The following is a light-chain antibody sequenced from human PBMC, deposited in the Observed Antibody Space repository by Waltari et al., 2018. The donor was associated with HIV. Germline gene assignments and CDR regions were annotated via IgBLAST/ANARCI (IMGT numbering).Light chain of an antibody. J-gene: IGLJ1*01. CDR3: CSYAVRYTYV. V-gene: IGLV2-11*01. Sequence: QSALTQPRSVSGSPGPSVPLSCTGTSSDFGGDNYGTWYQHHQDTAPKVSIYYVSTRPSGVPDRFSGSKSGNTASLTISGRQAEDEAVYYCCSYAVRYTYVFGTGTTVTVL. CDR2: YVS. CDR1: SSDFGGDNY.